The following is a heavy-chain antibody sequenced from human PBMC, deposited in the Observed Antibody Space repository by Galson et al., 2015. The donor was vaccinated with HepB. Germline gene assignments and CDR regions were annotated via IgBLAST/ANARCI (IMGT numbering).Heavy chain of an antibody. V-gene: IGHV7-4-1*02. Sequence: VKVSCKASGYTLPNYAMHWVRQGPGQGLEWMGWINTHTGNPTYAQGFTGRFVFSLDTSVSTAYLQISSLKVEDTAVYYCARGGRRVWGTYRTTSPSDYWGQGTLVSVSS. J-gene: IGHJ4*02. CDR3: ARGGRRVWGTYRTTSPSDY. D-gene: IGHD3-16*02. CDR2: INTHTGNP. CDR1: GYTLPNYA.